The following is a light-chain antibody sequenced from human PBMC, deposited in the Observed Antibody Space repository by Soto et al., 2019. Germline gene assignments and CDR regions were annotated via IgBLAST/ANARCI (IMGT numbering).Light chain of an antibody. CDR3: SSYAGSNNPYV. V-gene: IGLV2-8*01. Sequence: QSALTQPPSASGSPGQSVTISCTGTSSDVGGYNYVSWYQQHPGKAPKLMIYEVSKRPSGGPDRFSGSKSGNTASLTVSGRQAEDEADYYCSSYAGSNNPYVFGTGTKLTVL. J-gene: IGLJ1*01. CDR1: SSDVGGYNY. CDR2: EVS.